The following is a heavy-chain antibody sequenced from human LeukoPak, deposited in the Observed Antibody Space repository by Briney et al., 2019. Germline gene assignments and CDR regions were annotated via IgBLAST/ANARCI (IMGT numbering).Heavy chain of an antibody. CDR2: IYYSGST. D-gene: IGHD5-18*01. J-gene: IGHJ6*04. V-gene: IGHV4-59*01. CDR3: ARGRTAMVSGFRYYYYGMDV. CDR1: GGSISSYY. Sequence: SETLSLTCTVSGGSISSYYWSWIRQPPGKGLEWIGYIYYSGSTNYNPSLKSRVTISVDTSKNQFSLKLSSVTAADTAVYYCARGRTAMVSGFRYYYYGMDVWGKGTTVTVSS.